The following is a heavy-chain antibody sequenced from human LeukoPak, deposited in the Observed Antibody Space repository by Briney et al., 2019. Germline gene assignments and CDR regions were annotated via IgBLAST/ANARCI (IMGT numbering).Heavy chain of an antibody. V-gene: IGHV4-4*02. CDR1: GGSVTSTNW. CDR3: AREGGFYRPLDY. CDR2: VHLDGRT. D-gene: IGHD3-3*01. Sequence: SETLSLTCDVSGGSVTSTNWWTWVRQPPGRGLEWIGEVHLDGRTNYNPSLRSRLIMPVDLPENHISLKLTSVTAADTAVYYCAREGGFYRPLDYSGQGTLVTVSS. J-gene: IGHJ4*02.